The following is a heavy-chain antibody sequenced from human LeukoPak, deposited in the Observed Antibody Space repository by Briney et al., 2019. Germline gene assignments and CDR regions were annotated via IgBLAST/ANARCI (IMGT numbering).Heavy chain of an antibody. V-gene: IGHV4-61*02. CDR1: GGSISSGSYY. J-gene: IGHJ6*03. D-gene: IGHD2-2*01. Sequence: SQTLSLTCTVSGGSISSGSYYWSWIRQPAGKGLEWIGRIYTSGSTDHNPSLKSRVTISVDTSKNQFSLKLSSVTAADTALYYCARDSLLPSAMGYYYMDVWGNGTTVTVSS. CDR3: ARDSLLPSAMGYYYMDV. CDR2: IYTSGST.